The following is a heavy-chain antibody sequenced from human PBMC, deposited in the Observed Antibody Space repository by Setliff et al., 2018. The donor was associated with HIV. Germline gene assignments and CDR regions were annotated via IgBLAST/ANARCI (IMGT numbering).Heavy chain of an antibody. CDR1: GGSISSYY. J-gene: IGHJ6*03. D-gene: IGHD6-13*01. CDR3: ACGAAVGTDYYYYYYMDV. CDR2: IYYSGST. Sequence: SETLSLTCAVSGGSISSYYWSWIRQPPGKGLEWIGYIYYSGSTNYNPSLKSRVTISVDTSKNQFSLKLSSVTATDTAVYYCACGAAVGTDYYYYYYMDVWGKGTTVTVSS. V-gene: IGHV4-59*01.